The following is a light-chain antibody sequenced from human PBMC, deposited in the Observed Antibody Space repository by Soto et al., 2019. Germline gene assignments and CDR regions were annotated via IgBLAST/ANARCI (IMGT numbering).Light chain of an antibody. J-gene: IGKJ1*01. CDR1: QIIRNN. V-gene: IGKV3-15*01. CDR2: GAS. Sequence: EIVLTQSPGTLSFSPGERATLSCTASQIIRNNYLAWYQQRPGQAPRLLIHGASTRAPGFPARFSGSGSGTDFTLTISSLQSEDFAVYYCQQYNNWPWTFGQGTKVDIK. CDR3: QQYNNWPWT.